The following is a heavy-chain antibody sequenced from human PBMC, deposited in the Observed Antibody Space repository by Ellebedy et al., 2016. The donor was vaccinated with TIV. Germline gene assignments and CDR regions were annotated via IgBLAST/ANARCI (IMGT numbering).Heavy chain of an antibody. CDR2: ISGSGGNT. V-gene: IGHV3-23*01. CDR3: ARDPVGVGPAFDI. CDR1: GLTFSSHA. D-gene: IGHD4-23*01. Sequence: GESLKISCAASGLTFSSHAMSWVRQAPGKGLEWVSSISGSGGNTYYADSVEGRFTISRDNSKDTLYLQVNSLRAEDTAVYYCARDPVGVGPAFDIWGQGTMVTVSS. J-gene: IGHJ3*02.